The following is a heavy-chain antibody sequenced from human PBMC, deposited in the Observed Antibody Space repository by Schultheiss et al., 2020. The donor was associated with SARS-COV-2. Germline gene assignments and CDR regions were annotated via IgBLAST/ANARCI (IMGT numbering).Heavy chain of an antibody. D-gene: IGHD3-22*01. CDR3: ARGLGAYDSSGYGAFDI. V-gene: IGHV4-59*12. J-gene: IGHJ3*02. CDR2: IYYSGST. CDR1: GGSISSYY. Sequence: SETLSLTCTVSGGSISSYYWSWIRQPPGKGLEWIGYIYYSGSTNYNPSLKSRVTISVDRSKNQFSLKLSSVTAADTAVYYCARGLGAYDSSGYGAFDIWGQGTMVTVSS.